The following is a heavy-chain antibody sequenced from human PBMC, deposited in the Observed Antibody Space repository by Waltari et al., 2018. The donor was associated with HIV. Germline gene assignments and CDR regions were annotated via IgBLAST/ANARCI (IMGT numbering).Heavy chain of an antibody. J-gene: IGHJ4*02. CDR1: GDSINTYY. CDR3: ARDADGLDY. V-gene: IGHV4-59*01. Sequence: QVQLQESGPGLVKPAETLSLTCTVSGDSINTYYWSWIRQPPGKGLEWIGHIYYSGSTKYNPSLTSRGRISVDTSKKQISLKVKSVTTADTAMYYCARDADGLDYWGQGTLVTVSS. CDR2: IYYSGST.